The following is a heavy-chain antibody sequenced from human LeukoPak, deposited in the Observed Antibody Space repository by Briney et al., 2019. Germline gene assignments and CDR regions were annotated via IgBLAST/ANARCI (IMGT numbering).Heavy chain of an antibody. Sequence: PSETLSLTCAVSGGSISSSNWWGWVRQPPGKGLEWIGEIYHGGSTNYNPSLKSRVTISVDKSKNQFSLKLSSVTAADTAVYYCARGNPDEHLTDYWGQGTLVTVSS. V-gene: IGHV4-4*02. J-gene: IGHJ4*02. CDR1: GGSISSSNW. CDR2: IYHGGST. D-gene: IGHD1/OR15-1a*01. CDR3: ARGNPDEHLTDY.